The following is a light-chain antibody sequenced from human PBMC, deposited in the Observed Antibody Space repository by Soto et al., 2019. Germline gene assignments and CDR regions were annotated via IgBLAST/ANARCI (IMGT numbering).Light chain of an antibody. J-gene: IGKJ1*01. CDR2: GAS. V-gene: IGKV3-20*01. Sequence: EIVMTQSPFSLSWSPVERATLSCRASQSVSASYLAWYQHKPGQAPRLLMYGASRRATGIPDRFSGSRSGPDFTLTISSLQPEDFATYYCQQSYSSPPTFGQGTKVDIK. CDR3: QQSYSSPPT. CDR1: QSVSASY.